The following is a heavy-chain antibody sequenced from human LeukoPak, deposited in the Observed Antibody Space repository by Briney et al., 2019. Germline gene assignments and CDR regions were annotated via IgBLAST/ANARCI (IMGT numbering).Heavy chain of an antibody. CDR2: IYYSGST. CDR1: GGSISSGDYY. Sequence: TSETLSLTCTVSGGSISSGDYYWSWIRQPPGKGLEWIGYIYYSGSTYYNPSLKSRVAISVDTSKNQFSLKLSSVTAADTAVYYCARSLQSHVPLDYWGQGTLVTVSS. J-gene: IGHJ4*02. D-gene: IGHD4-11*01. V-gene: IGHV4-30-4*08. CDR3: ARSLQSHVPLDY.